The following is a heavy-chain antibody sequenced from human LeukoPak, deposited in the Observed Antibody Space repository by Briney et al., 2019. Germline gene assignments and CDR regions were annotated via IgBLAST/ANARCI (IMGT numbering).Heavy chain of an antibody. Sequence: ASVKVSCKASGGTFNSYTISWVRQAPGQGLEWMGGITPIFGRANYAQKFQGRVTITAVESKSTAYMELRSLRSEDTAVYYCARGWLAETTVVTPYNYWGQGTLVTVSS. CDR3: ARGWLAETTVVTPYNY. V-gene: IGHV1-69*13. J-gene: IGHJ4*02. D-gene: IGHD4-23*01. CDR2: ITPIFGRA. CDR1: GGTFNSYT.